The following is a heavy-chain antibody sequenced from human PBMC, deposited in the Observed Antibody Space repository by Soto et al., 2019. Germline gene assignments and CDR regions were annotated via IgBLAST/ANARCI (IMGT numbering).Heavy chain of an antibody. CDR2: IYYSGNT. V-gene: IGHV4-39*07. D-gene: IGHD1-20*01. CDR3: ARDIIVNNYYYYDIDV. Sequence: PSETLSLTCAVYGGSFSSYYWGWIRQPPGKGLEWIGSIYYSGNTYYNPSLKSRVTISVDKSKNQFSLKLSSVTAADTAVYYCARDIIVNNYYYYDIDVWGQGTTLTVSS. J-gene: IGHJ6*02. CDR1: GGSFSSYY.